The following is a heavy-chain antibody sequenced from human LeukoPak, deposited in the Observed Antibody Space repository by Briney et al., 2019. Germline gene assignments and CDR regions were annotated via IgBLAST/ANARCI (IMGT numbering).Heavy chain of an antibody. J-gene: IGHJ6*02. V-gene: IGHV4-30-2*01. Sequence: SETLSLTCTVSGGSISSGGYYWSWIRQPPGKGLEWIGYIYHSGSTYYNPSLKSRVTISVDRSKNQFSLKLSSVTAADTAVYYCAILQGYDVVNYGMDVWGQGTTVTVSS. CDR1: GGSISSGGYY. D-gene: IGHD5-12*01. CDR3: AILQGYDVVNYGMDV. CDR2: IYHSGST.